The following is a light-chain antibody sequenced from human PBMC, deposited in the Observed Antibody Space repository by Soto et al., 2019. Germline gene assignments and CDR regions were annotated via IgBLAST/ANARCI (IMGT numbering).Light chain of an antibody. CDR1: QSVLYSSNNKNY. Sequence: DIVMTQSPDSLAVSLGERATINCKSSQSVLYSSNNKNYLAWYQQKPGQPPKLLIYWASTRESGVPDRFSGSGSGTDFTLTISRLQAEDVAVYYCQQYYSIPCTFGQGTKVDIK. V-gene: IGKV4-1*01. J-gene: IGKJ1*01. CDR3: QQYYSIPCT. CDR2: WAS.